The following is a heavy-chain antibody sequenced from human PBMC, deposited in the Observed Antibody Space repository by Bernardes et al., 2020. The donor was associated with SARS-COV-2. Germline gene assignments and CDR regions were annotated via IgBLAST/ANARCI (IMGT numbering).Heavy chain of an antibody. CDR2: ISYDGSNK. D-gene: IGHD3-9*01. Sequence: GGSLRLSCAASGFTFSSYAMHWVRQAPGKGLEWVAVISYDGSNKYYADSVKGRFTISRDNSKNTLYLQMNSLRAEDTAVYYCAREGPLGGLVIITLDYYYYYGMDVWGQGTTVTVSS. CDR1: GFTFSSYA. V-gene: IGHV3-30-3*01. CDR3: AREGPLGGLVIITLDYYYYYGMDV. J-gene: IGHJ6*02.